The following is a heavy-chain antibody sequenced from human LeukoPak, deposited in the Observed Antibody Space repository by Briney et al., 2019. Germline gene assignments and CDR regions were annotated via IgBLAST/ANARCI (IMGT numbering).Heavy chain of an antibody. CDR3: ARDKINLVRGVITRLNYYYYYIDV. J-gene: IGHJ6*03. V-gene: IGHV1-8*01. CDR1: GYTLTSYD. D-gene: IGHD3-10*01. CDR2: MNPNSGNT. Sequence: GASVKVSYKASGYTLTSYDINWVRQATGQGLEWMGWMNPNSGNTGYAQKFQGRVTMTRNTSISTADMELSSLRSEDTAVYYCARDKINLVRGVITRLNYYYYYIDVWGKGTTVTVSS.